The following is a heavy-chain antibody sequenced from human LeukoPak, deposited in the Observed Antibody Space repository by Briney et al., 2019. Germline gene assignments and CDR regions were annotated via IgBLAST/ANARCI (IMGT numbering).Heavy chain of an antibody. Sequence: ASMKVSCNASAYTFSGYYIHWVRQAPGKGLEWMGWINFNSGGKIFAEKFQDRVTMARDTSISTAYMELSRLRSDDTAVYYCARQIVSGSMGCDFWGQGTLVTVSS. D-gene: IGHD2-21*01. CDR3: ARQIVSGSMGCDF. V-gene: IGHV1-2*02. CDR2: INFNSGGK. J-gene: IGHJ4*02. CDR1: AYTFSGYY.